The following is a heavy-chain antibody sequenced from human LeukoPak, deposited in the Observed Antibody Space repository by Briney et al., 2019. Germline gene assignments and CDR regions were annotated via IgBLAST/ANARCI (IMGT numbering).Heavy chain of an antibody. J-gene: IGHJ4*02. Sequence: PSETLSLTCAVSGYSISSGYYWGWIRQPPGKGLEWIGSIYHSGSTNYNPSLKSRVTISVDTSKNQFSLKLSSVTAADTAVYYCARTRVVLRFLEWYPEYFDYWGQGTLVTVSS. V-gene: IGHV4-38-2*01. D-gene: IGHD3-3*01. CDR2: IYHSGST. CDR1: GYSISSGYY. CDR3: ARTRVVLRFLEWYPEYFDY.